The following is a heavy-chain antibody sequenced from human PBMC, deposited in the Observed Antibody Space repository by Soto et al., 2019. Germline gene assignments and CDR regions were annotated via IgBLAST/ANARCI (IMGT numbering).Heavy chain of an antibody. CDR2: VSYDGSNK. CDR1: GVTFNTYA. D-gene: IGHD2-15*01. J-gene: IGHJ4*02. V-gene: IGHV3-30*04. CDR3: AKDRGRYCSGARCYLFDS. Sequence: QVQLVQSGGGVVQPGRSLTLSCAASGVTFNTYAMHWVHQAPGKGLEWVAIVSYDGSNKYYADSVKGRFTISRDNSKNTLNLQMNSVRAEDTAVYYCAKDRGRYCSGARCYLFDSWGQGTLVTVSS.